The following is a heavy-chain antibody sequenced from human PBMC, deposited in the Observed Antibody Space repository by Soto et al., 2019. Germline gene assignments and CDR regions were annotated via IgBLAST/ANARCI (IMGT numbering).Heavy chain of an antibody. CDR1: GFTFSSYG. J-gene: IGHJ2*01. Sequence: GGSLRLSCAASGFTFSSYGMHWVRQAPGKGLEWVAVIWYDGSNKYYADSVKGRFTISRDNSKNTLYLQMNSLRAEDTAVYYCAKDSDYRDRIFWYFDLWGRVTLVTVSS. V-gene: IGHV3-33*06. CDR2: IWYDGSNK. CDR3: AKDSDYRDRIFWYFDL. D-gene: IGHD2-15*01.